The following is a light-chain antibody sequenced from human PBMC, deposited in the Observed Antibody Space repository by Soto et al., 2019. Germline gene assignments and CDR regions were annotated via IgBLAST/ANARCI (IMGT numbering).Light chain of an antibody. J-gene: IGLJ1*01. Sequence: QSVLTQPASVSGSPGQSITISCTGTSSDVGGYNYVSWYQQHPGKAPKLMIYEVSNRPSGVSNRFSGSKAGSTASLSISGLQAEDEADYYCSSYTSSRTLSFGTGTKVT. CDR1: SSDVGGYNY. CDR3: SSYTSSRTLS. V-gene: IGLV2-14*01. CDR2: EVS.